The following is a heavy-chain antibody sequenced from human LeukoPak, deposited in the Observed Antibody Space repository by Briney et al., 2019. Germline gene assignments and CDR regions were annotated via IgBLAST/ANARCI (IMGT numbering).Heavy chain of an antibody. J-gene: IGHJ3*02. CDR3: ATGSQLLWFGESYDSSGYGAFDI. CDR2: FDPEDGET. D-gene: IGHD3-10*01. CDR1: GYTLTELS. V-gene: IGHV1-24*01. Sequence: ASVKVSCKVSGYTLTELSMHWVRQAPGKGLEWMGGFDPEDGETIYAQKFQGRVTMTEDTSTDTAYMELSSLRSEDTAVYYCATGSQLLWFGESYDSSGYGAFDIWGQGTMVTVSS.